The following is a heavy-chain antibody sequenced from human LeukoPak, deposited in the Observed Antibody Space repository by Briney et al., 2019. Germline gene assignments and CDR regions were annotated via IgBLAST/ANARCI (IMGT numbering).Heavy chain of an antibody. CDR1: GYTFTSFG. V-gene: IGHV1-18*01. J-gene: IGHJ4*02. D-gene: IGHD1-26*01. CDR2: ISAYNGST. Sequence: ASVKVSCKASGYTFTSFGINWVRQAPGQGLEWMGWISAYNGSTNYAQKFQGRVTMTTDTSTSTAYMELRSLRSDDTAVYYCARALRSGSYYSWGQGTLVTVSS. CDR3: ARALRSGSYYS.